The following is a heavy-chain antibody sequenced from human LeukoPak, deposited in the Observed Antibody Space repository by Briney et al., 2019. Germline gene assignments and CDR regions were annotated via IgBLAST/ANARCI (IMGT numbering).Heavy chain of an antibody. V-gene: IGHV1-8*01. Sequence: EASVTVSCKASGYTFPSCDINWVRQPTGQGLEWMGWMNHNSGNTSYAQKFQGRVTMTRNTSISTAYMELSSLRSEDTAVYYCARVFYDSANWFDPWGQGTLVTVSS. CDR2: MNHNSGNT. CDR3: ARVFYDSANWFDP. D-gene: IGHD3-22*01. J-gene: IGHJ5*02. CDR1: GYTFPSCD.